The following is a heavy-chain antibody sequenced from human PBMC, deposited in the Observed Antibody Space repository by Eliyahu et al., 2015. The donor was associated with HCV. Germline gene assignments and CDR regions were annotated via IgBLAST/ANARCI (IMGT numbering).Heavy chain of an antibody. CDR2: ISYXGST. D-gene: IGHD2-15*01. Sequence: QVQLQESGPGLVKPSETLSLTCTVSXGSIXNYXWSWXRXPPGKGLEWIGXISYXGSTNYNPSLKSRVTMSVDTSKNQISLRLNSVSAADTAVYYCANHGKDCSAGRCSYLMDVWGQGTTVTVSS. CDR1: XGSIXNYX. CDR3: ANHGKDCSAGRCSYLMDV. V-gene: IGHV4-59*08. J-gene: IGHJ6*02.